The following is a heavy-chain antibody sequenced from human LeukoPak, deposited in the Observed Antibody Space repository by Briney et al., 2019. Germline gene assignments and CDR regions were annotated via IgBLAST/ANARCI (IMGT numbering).Heavy chain of an antibody. D-gene: IGHD3-22*01. J-gene: IGHJ4*02. Sequence: PGGSLRLSCAASGFTFDDYAMHWVRQAPGKGLEWVSGISWNSGSIGYADSVKGRFTISRDNAKNSLYLQMNSLRAEDTAMYYCARSYYDASGYSCPDYWGQGTLVTVSS. CDR2: ISWNSGSI. CDR3: ARSYYDASGYSCPDY. V-gene: IGHV3-9*01. CDR1: GFTFDDYA.